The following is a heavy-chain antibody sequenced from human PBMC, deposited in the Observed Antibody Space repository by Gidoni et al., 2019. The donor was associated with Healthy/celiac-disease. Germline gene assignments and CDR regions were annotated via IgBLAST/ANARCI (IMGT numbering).Heavy chain of an antibody. CDR2: IYHSGST. CDR3: ARVGVLWFGEPYDY. V-gene: IGHV4-38-2*02. D-gene: IGHD3-10*01. J-gene: IGHJ4*02. CDR1: GYSISIGYY. Sequence: QVQLQESGPGLVKPSETLSITGPVSGYSISIGYYWGWIRQPPGKGLEWIGSIYHSGSTYYNPSLKSRVTIPVDTSKNQFSLKLSSVTAADTAVYYCARVGVLWFGEPYDYWGQGTLVTVSS.